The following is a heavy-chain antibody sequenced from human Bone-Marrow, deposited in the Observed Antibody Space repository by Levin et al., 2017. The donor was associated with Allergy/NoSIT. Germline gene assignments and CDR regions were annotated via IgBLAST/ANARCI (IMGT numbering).Heavy chain of an antibody. CDR2: ISFDGINK. CDR3: AKGGITRDFYYHYMDV. D-gene: IGHD3-16*01. V-gene: IGHV3-30*18. Sequence: LSLTCAASEFTFSRYGMHWVRQAPGKGLEWVAVISFDGINKHYGDSVKGRFTISRDNSKNTLFLQMSSLRPDDTAVYYCAKGGITRDFYYHYMDVWGQGTTVTVSS. CDR1: EFTFSRYG. J-gene: IGHJ6*02.